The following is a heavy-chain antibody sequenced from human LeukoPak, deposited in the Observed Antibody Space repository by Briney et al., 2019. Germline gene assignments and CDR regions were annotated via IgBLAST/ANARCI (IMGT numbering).Heavy chain of an antibody. CDR3: ARKKWLQFAYFDY. J-gene: IGHJ4*02. CDR2: IYSTGST. D-gene: IGHD5-24*01. Sequence: PSETLSLTCTVSGGSVSSYYWSWIRRPPGKGLEWIGYIYSTGSTNYNPSLKSRVTISIDTPQNQFSLSLTSVTAADTAVYYCARKKWLQFAYFDYWGQGTLVTVSS. CDR1: GGSVSSYY. V-gene: IGHV4-59*08.